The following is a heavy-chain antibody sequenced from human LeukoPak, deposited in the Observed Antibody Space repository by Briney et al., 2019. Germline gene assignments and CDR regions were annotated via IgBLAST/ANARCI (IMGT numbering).Heavy chain of an antibody. V-gene: IGHV3-30*04. Sequence: GGSLRLSCAASGFTFSSYEMNWVRQAPGKGLEWVAVISYDGSNKYYADSVKGRFTISRDNSKNTLYLQMNSLRAEDTAVYYCARADCSGGSCYSVYWGQGTQVTVSS. CDR3: ARADCSGGSCYSVY. CDR2: ISYDGSNK. D-gene: IGHD2-15*01. CDR1: GFTFSSYE. J-gene: IGHJ4*02.